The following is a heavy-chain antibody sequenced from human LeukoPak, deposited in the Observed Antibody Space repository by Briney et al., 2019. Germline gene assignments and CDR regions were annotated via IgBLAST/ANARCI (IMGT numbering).Heavy chain of an antibody. V-gene: IGHV3-20*01. CDR3: ARSYGSGSYEYYMDV. J-gene: IGHJ6*03. CDR2: INWNGGST. D-gene: IGHD3-10*01. CDR1: GFTFDDYG. Sequence: PGGSLTLSCAASGFTFDDYGMSWVRQAPGKGLEWVSGINWNGGSTGYADSVKGRFTISRDNAKNSLYLQMNSLRAEDTALYHCARSYGSGSYEYYMDVWGKGTTVTVSS.